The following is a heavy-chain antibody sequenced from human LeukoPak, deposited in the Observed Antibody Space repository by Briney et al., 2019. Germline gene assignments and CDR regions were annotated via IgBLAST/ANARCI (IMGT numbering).Heavy chain of an antibody. CDR1: GGTFSSYA. Sequence: SVKVSCKASGGTFSSYAISWVRQAPRQGLEWMGGIIPIFGTANYAQKFQGRVTITADESTSTAYMELSRLRSDDTAVYYCARDHLEVLTGPWGQGTLVTVSS. CDR2: IIPIFGTA. D-gene: IGHD3-9*01. CDR3: ARDHLEVLTGP. J-gene: IGHJ5*02. V-gene: IGHV1-69*13.